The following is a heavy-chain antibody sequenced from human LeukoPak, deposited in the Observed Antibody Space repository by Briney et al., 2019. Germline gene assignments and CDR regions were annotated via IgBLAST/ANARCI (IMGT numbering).Heavy chain of an antibody. CDR3: ARHGFRGDGYNWAANWFDP. CDR2: IYYSGST. J-gene: IGHJ5*02. D-gene: IGHD5-24*01. Sequence: PSETLSLTCTVSGGSISSYYWSWIRQPPGKGLEWIGYIYYSGSTNYNPSLKSRVTISVDTSKNQFSLKLSSVTAADTAVYYCARHGFRGDGYNWAANWFDPWGQETLVTVSS. CDR1: GGSISSYY. V-gene: IGHV4-59*08.